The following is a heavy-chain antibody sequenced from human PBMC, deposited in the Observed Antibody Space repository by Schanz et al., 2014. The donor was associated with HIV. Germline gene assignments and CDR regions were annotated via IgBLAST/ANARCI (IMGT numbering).Heavy chain of an antibody. V-gene: IGHV3-30*19. Sequence: QVQLVESGGGVVQPGRSLRLSCTASGFTFSSSGMHWVRQAPGKGLEWVAVISYDGSNKYYADSVKGRFTISRDNSKNTLYLQMNSLRAEDTAVYYCARDVSYDSSGYYSDYYYGMDVWGQGTTVTVSS. CDR1: GFTFSSSG. J-gene: IGHJ6*02. CDR2: ISYDGSNK. CDR3: ARDVSYDSSGYYSDYYYGMDV. D-gene: IGHD3-22*01.